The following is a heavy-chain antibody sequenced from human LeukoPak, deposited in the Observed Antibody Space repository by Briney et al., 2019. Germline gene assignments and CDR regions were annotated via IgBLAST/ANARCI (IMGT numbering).Heavy chain of an antibody. V-gene: IGHV1-18*01. J-gene: IGHJ4*02. CDR2: ISAYNGNT. Sequence: ASVKVSCKASGYTFTSYGISWVRQAPGQGLEWMGWISAYNGNTNYAQKLQGRVTMTTDTSTSTAYMELRSLRSDDTAVYYCARSTMAGKSGYFHYWAQGTLVTVSS. CDR1: GYTFTSYG. CDR3: ARSTMAGKSGYFHY. D-gene: IGHD6-19*01.